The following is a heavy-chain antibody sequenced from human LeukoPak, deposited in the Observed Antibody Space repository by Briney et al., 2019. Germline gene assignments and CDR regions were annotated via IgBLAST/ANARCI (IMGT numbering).Heavy chain of an antibody. J-gene: IGHJ4*02. V-gene: IGHV3-48*01. CDR3: VKDGGTHFDH. CDR2: ISSSGTTI. CDR1: GFTFRTSG. D-gene: IGHD1-26*01. Sequence: GGSLRLSCAASGFTFRTSGMNWVRQAPGKGLEWVSYISSSGTTISYAQSVKGRFTITRDNAQNSLTLHMNTLRADDTAVYCGVKDGGTHFDHWGQGTLVTVSS.